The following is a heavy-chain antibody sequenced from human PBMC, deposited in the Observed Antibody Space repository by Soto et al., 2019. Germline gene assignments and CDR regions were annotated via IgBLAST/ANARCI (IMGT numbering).Heavy chain of an antibody. CDR3: ARVRSSSWIDAFDI. CDR2: ISGNGNST. CDR1: GFTFSSHS. D-gene: IGHD6-13*01. J-gene: IGHJ3*02. Sequence: PGGSLRLSCVASGFTFSSHSMNWVRQAPGKGLEWVSYISGNGNSTGYAASVKGRFTISRDNAKNSLYLQMNSLRAEDTALYYCARVRSSSWIDAFDIWGQGTLVTVSS. V-gene: IGHV3-20*04.